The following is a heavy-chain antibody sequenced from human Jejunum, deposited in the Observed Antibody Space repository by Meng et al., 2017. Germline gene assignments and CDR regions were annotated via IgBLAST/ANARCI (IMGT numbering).Heavy chain of an antibody. J-gene: IGHJ4*02. V-gene: IGHV3-23*01. CDR3: ANIDGQVAASWFYFEY. CDR2: IGRGDGP. Sequence: GESLKISCAASGFTFSNYALSWVRQAPGKGLEWVSTIGRGDGPYYADSVKGRFTISRDNSKNTLYLQMESLRVEDTAVYYCANIDGQVAASWFYFEYWGQGTLVTVSS. CDR1: GFTFSNYA. D-gene: IGHD2-15*01.